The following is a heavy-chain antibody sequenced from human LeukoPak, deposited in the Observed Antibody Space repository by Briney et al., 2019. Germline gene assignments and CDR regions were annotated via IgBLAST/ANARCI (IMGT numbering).Heavy chain of an antibody. D-gene: IGHD6-13*01. J-gene: IGHJ6*02. CDR3: AKGTSYSSSWYVDGMDV. CDR1: GFTFDDYA. V-gene: IGHV3-9*01. CDR2: ISWNSGSI. Sequence: GRSLRLPCAASGFTFDDYAMHWVRQAPGKGLEWVSGISWNSGSIGYADSVKGRFTISRDNAKNSLYLQMNSLRAEDTALYYCAKGTSYSSSWYVDGMDVWGQGTTVTVSS.